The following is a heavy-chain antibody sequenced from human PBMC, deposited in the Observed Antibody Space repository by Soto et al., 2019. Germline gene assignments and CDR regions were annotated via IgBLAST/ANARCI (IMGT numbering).Heavy chain of an antibody. D-gene: IGHD2-2*01. CDR1: GGSISSSSYY. CDR2: IYYSGST. V-gene: IGHV4-39*01. CDR3: ARSLGYCSSTSCYGVTIDY. J-gene: IGHJ4*02. Sequence: PSETLSLTCTVSGGSISSSSYYWGWIRQPPGKGLEWIGSIYYSGSTYYNPSLESRVTISVDTSKNPFSLKLSSVTAADTAVYYCARSLGYCSSTSCYGVTIDYWGQGTLVTVSS.